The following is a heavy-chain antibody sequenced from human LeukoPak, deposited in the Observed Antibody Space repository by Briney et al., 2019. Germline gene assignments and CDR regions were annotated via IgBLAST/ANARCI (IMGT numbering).Heavy chain of an antibody. V-gene: IGHV1-69*05. J-gene: IGHJ4*02. CDR2: IIPIFGTA. CDR3: ATAFSGFCSMTSCPGYY. Sequence: SVKVSCKASGGTFSRYAVSWVRQAPGQGFEWMGGIIPIFGTANYAQKFQGRVTITTDEATNTAFMELRSLRSEDTAVYFCATAFSGFCSMTSCPGYYWGQGTLVTVSS. CDR1: GGTFSRYA. D-gene: IGHD2-2*01.